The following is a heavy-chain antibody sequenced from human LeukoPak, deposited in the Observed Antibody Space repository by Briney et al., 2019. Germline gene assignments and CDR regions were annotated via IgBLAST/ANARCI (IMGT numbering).Heavy chain of an antibody. CDR3: ARVPFLTGFYYMDV. J-gene: IGHJ6*03. Sequence: GGSLRLSCAVSGITLSNYGMSWVRQAPGKGLEWVAGISDSGGRTNYADSVKGRFTISRDNPKNTLYLQMNSLRAEDTAVYYCARVPFLTGFYYMDVWGKGTTVTVSS. D-gene: IGHD3-9*01. CDR2: ISDSGGRT. CDR1: GITLSNYG. V-gene: IGHV3-23*01.